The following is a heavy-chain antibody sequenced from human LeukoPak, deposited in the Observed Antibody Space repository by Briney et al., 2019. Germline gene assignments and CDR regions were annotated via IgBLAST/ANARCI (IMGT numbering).Heavy chain of an antibody. J-gene: IGHJ4*02. CDR1: SGSISSGSYY. CDR2: IYTSGST. Sequence: SETLSLTCTVSSGSISSGSYYWSWIRQPAGKGLEWIGRIYTSGSTNYNPSLKSRVTISVDTSKNQFSLKLSSVTAADTAVYYCARGGGYDYVWGIYYFDYWGQGTLVTVSS. V-gene: IGHV4-61*02. CDR3: ARGGGYDYVWGIYYFDY. D-gene: IGHD3-16*01.